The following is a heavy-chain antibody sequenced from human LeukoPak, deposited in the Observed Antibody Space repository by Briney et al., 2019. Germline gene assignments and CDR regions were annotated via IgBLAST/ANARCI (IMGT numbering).Heavy chain of an antibody. CDR1: DSSITSTYY. Sequence: SETLSLTCTVSDSSITSTYYWAWFRQPPGKGLEWIATVFRLQTVRTFNNPSLGSRVTMSLDPSHNQFSLNLTSVTAADTALYFCARVLHAPYLIDSCGQGTLVTVSS. V-gene: IGHV4-38-2*02. CDR3: ARVLHAPYLIDS. CDR2: VFRLQTVRT. D-gene: IGHD2-8*01. J-gene: IGHJ4*02.